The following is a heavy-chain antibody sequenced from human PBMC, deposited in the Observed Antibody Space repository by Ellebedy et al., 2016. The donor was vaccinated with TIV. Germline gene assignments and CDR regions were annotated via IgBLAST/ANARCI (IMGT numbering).Heavy chain of an antibody. V-gene: IGHV3-74*01. J-gene: IGHJ4*02. CDR3: AATGINMIVD. CDR2: INSNGSGT. Sequence: GESLKISCTASGFSFNIYWMHWGRQAPGRGLVWVSRINSNGSGTSYADSVKGRFTISRDNAKNTLYLQMNSLSAEDTAVYYCAATGINMIVDWGQGTLVTVSS. CDR1: GFSFNIYW. D-gene: IGHD3-22*01.